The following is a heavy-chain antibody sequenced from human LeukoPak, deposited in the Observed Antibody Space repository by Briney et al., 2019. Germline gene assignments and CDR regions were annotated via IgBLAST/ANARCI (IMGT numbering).Heavy chain of an antibody. CDR1: GFTFSDYT. Sequence: GGSLRLSCVASGFTFSDYTMNWVCQAPGKGPEWLSYIDYGGRVVYYADSVKGRFTISRDNAENSLYLQMNSLRVEDTALYYCTRDLEYWGQGVLVTVSS. J-gene: IGHJ4*02. CDR3: TRDLEY. V-gene: IGHV3-48*01. CDR2: IDYGGRVV.